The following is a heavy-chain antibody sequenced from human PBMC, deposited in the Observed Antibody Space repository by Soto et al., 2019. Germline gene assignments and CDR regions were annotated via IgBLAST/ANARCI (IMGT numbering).Heavy chain of an antibody. Sequence: SETLSLTCTVSGGSISSYYWSWIRQPPGKGLEWIGYIYYSGSTNYNPSLKSRVTISVDTSKNQFSLKLSPVTAADTAVYYCARAKAPLYSSSWYWFDPWGQGTLVTVSS. V-gene: IGHV4-59*08. CDR3: ARAKAPLYSSSWYWFDP. D-gene: IGHD6-13*01. CDR1: GGSISSYY. CDR2: IYYSGST. J-gene: IGHJ5*02.